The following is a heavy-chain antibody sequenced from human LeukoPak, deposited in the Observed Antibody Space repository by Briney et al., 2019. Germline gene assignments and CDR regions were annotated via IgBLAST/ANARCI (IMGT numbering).Heavy chain of an antibody. J-gene: IGHJ4*02. CDR1: GGSISSSSYY. Sequence: SETLSLTCTVSGGSISSSSYYWGWIRQPPGKGLEWIGSIYYSGSTYYNPSLKSRVTISVDTSKNQFSLKLSSVTAADAAVYYCARGTRYYDFWSGYLDYFDYWGQGTLVTVSS. V-gene: IGHV4-39*07. CDR3: ARGTRYYDFWSGYLDYFDY. CDR2: IYYSGST. D-gene: IGHD3-3*01.